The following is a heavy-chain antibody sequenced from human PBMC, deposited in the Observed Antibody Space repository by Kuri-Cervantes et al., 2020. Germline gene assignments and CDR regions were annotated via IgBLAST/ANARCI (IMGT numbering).Heavy chain of an antibody. CDR1: GFTFSTYW. V-gene: IGHV3-74*01. CDR3: ARVSVPGKQAFDF. D-gene: IGHD6-19*01. CDR2: INVDETVT. J-gene: IGHJ4*02. Sequence: GESLKISCAASGFTFSTYWIHWVRQAPGKGLVWISRINVDETVTNYVDTVKGRFTISRDNARKTVYLQMNSLRAEDTAVYFCARVSVPGKQAFDFWGQGVLVTVSS.